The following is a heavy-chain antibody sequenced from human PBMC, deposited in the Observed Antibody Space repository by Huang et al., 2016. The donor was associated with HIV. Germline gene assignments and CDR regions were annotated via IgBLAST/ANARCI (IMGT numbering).Heavy chain of an antibody. V-gene: IGHV1-24*01. D-gene: IGHD3-9*01. CDR1: EYTLTELS. Sequence: QVQLVQSRAAVKKPGASVKVSCKVSEYTLTELSIHWVRQPPGKGLEWMGGFDPEIGETSYAQKFQGRVTMTEDTSTETAFMELSGLRPEYTAVYYCATGFDVFFDFWGQGTLVTVSS. CDR3: ATGFDVFFDF. J-gene: IGHJ4*02. CDR2: FDPEIGET.